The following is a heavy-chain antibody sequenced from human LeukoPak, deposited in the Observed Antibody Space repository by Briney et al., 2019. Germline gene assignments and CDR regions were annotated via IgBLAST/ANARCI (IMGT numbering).Heavy chain of an antibody. CDR3: ARIYYGSGSYYNTIDY. D-gene: IGHD3-10*01. V-gene: IGHV3-48*01. Sequence: GGSLRLSCAASGFAFSSYSMNWVRQAPGKGLEWVSYISTSSRTIYYADSVKGRFTISRDNAKNSLYLQMNSLRAEDTAVYYCARIYYGSGSYYNTIDYWGQGTLVTVSS. CDR2: ISTSSRTI. J-gene: IGHJ4*02. CDR1: GFAFSSYS.